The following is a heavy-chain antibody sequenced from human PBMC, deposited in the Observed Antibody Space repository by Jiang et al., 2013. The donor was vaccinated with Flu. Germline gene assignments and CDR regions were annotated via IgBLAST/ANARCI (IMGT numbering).Heavy chain of an antibody. Sequence: LLKPSETLSLTCTVSGGSIVNYYWSWIRQSPGKGLEWIGYIYYNGNTYYNPSLKSRVTMSVDTSQNQFSLKLSSVTAVDTAVYYCVRDLRRTFDYWGQGTLVTVSS. D-gene: IGHD5/OR15-5a*01. CDR1: GGSIVNYY. CDR2: IYYNGNT. V-gene: IGHV4-59*01. CDR3: VRDLRRTFDY. J-gene: IGHJ4*02.